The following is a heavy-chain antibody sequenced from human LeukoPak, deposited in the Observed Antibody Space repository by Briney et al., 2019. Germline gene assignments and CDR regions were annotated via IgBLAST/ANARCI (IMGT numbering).Heavy chain of an antibody. CDR2: INHSGST. Sequence: SETLSLTCAVYGGSFSGYYWSWIRQPPGKGLEWIGEINHSGSTNYNPSLKSRVTISVDMSKNQFSLKLSSVTAADTAVYYCARGRGYSSGWAYFDYWGQGTLVTVSS. J-gene: IGHJ4*02. CDR1: GGSFSGYY. CDR3: ARGRGYSSGWAYFDY. D-gene: IGHD6-19*01. V-gene: IGHV4-34*01.